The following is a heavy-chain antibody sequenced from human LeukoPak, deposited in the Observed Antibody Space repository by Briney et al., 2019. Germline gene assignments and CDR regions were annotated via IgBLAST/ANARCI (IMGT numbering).Heavy chain of an antibody. CDR3: ARGLPLGYCTYGVCYPPKHFDF. CDR1: GYTITDYY. CDR2: GNPKSGNT. Sequence: ASVKVSCKASGYTITDYYMHWVRQATGQALEWMVWGNPKSGNTGYKQKFQARVTITRDTSITTAYMELSSLTSDDTAVYFCARGLPLGYCTYGVCYPPKHFDFWGQGTLVTVSS. J-gene: IGHJ4*02. D-gene: IGHD2-8*01. V-gene: IGHV1-8*03.